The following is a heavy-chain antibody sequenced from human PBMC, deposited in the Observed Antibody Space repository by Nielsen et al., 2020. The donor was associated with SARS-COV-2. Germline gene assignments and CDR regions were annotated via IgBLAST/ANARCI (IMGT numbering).Heavy chain of an antibody. CDR3: ARDEPPRGSGSYYNPPWPFYYYYGMDV. J-gene: IGHJ6*02. V-gene: IGHV1-18*01. CDR2: ISAYNGNT. Sequence: ASVKVSCKASGYTFTSYGISWVRQAPGQGLEWMGWISAYNGNTNYAQKLQGRVTMTTDTSTSTAYMELRSLRSDDTAVYYCARDEPPRGSGSYYNPPWPFYYYYGMDVRGQGTTVTVSS. CDR1: GYTFTSYG. D-gene: IGHD3-10*01.